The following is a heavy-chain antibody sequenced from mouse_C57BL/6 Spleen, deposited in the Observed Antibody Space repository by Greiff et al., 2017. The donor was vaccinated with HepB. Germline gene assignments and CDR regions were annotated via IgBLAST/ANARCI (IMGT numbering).Heavy chain of an antibody. Sequence: VQLKESGPGLVQPSQSLSITCTVSGFSLTSYGVHWVRQSPGKGLEWLGVIWRGGSTDYNAAFMSRLSITKDNSKSQVFFKMNSLQADDTAIYYCAKNGLGREENYYFDYWGQGTTLTVSS. J-gene: IGHJ2*01. CDR1: GFSLTSYG. CDR3: AKNGLGREENYYFDY. D-gene: IGHD4-1*01. CDR2: IWRGGST. V-gene: IGHV2-5*01.